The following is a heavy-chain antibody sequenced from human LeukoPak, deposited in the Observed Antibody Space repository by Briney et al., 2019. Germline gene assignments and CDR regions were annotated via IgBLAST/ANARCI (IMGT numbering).Heavy chain of an antibody. D-gene: IGHD5-18*01. J-gene: IGHJ6*02. Sequence: SETLSLTCTVSGGSVSSGSYYWSWIRQPPGKGLEWIGYIYYSGSTNYNPSLKSRVTISVDTSKNQFSLKLSSVTAADTAVYYCARFSRDTAMRYGMDVWGQGTTVTVSS. V-gene: IGHV4-61*01. CDR3: ARFSRDTAMRYGMDV. CDR1: GGSVSSGSYY. CDR2: IYYSGST.